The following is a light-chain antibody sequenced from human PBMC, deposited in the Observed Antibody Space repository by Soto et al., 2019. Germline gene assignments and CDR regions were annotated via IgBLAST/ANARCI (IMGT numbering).Light chain of an antibody. Sequence: AIRVTQKQSSFSASTGDRVTITCRASQGISSYLAWYQQKPGKAPKSLIYAASSLQSGVPSRFSGSGSGTEFTLTISSLQPEDFATYYCLQHNTFQWTFGQVSMV. J-gene: IGKJ1*01. V-gene: IGKV1-8*01. CDR2: AAS. CDR3: LQHNTFQWT. CDR1: QGISSY.